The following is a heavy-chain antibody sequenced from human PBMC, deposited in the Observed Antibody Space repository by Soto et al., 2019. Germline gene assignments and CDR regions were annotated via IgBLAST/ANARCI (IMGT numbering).Heavy chain of an antibody. D-gene: IGHD2-21*01. J-gene: IGHJ3*02. V-gene: IGHV3-21*01. CDR1: GFTFSSYS. Sequence: GSLRLSCAASGFTFSSYSMNWVRQAPGKGLEWVSSISSSSSYIYYADSVKGRFTISRDNAKNSLYLQMNSLRAEDTAVYYCARPSIASSAFDIWGQGTMVTVSS. CDR3: ARPSIASSAFDI. CDR2: ISSSSSYI.